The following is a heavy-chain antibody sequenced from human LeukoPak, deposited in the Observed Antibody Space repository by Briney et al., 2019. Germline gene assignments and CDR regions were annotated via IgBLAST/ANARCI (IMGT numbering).Heavy chain of an antibody. V-gene: IGHV5-10-1*01. CDR2: IDPSDSYT. CDR3: ASMVRGVIEDDY. Sequence: GESLKIFCKGSGYSFTSYWISWVRQMPGKGLEWMGRIDPSDSYTNYSPSFQGHVTISADKSISTAYLQWSSLKASDTAMYYCASMVRGVIEDDYWGQGTLVTVSS. D-gene: IGHD3-10*01. J-gene: IGHJ4*02. CDR1: GYSFTSYW.